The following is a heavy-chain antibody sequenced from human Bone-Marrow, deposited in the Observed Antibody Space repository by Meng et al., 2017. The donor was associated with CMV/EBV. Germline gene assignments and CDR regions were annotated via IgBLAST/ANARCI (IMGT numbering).Heavy chain of an antibody. CDR3: ARDYVDYDYVWGSYRDYYFDY. J-gene: IGHJ4*02. Sequence: SETLSLTCTVSGGSISSTSYYWGWIRQPPGKGLEWTGSIYYTGSTYYNPSLKSRVTISVDTSKNQLSLKVSSVTAADTAVYYCARDYVDYDYVWGSYRDYYFDYWGQGTLVTVSS. V-gene: IGHV4-39*07. CDR1: GGSISSTSYY. D-gene: IGHD3-16*02. CDR2: IYYTGST.